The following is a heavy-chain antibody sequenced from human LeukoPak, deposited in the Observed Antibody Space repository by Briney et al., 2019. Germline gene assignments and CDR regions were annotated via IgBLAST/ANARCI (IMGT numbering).Heavy chain of an antibody. CDR1: GYTFTSYG. CDR3: ARDHLGACSGGSCFYY. CDR2: ISAYNGNT. J-gene: IGHJ4*02. Sequence: ASVKVSCKASGYTFTSYGISWVRQAPGQGLEWMGWISAYNGNTNYAQKFQGRVTITADESTSTAYMELSSLRSEDTAVYYCARDHLGACSGGSCFYYWGQGTLVTVSS. V-gene: IGHV1-18*01. D-gene: IGHD2-15*01.